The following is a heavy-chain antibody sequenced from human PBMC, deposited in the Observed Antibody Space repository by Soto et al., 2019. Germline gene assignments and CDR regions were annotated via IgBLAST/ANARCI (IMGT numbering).Heavy chain of an antibody. CDR1: GFTFGDYA. V-gene: IGHV3-49*04. D-gene: IGHD3-22*01. CDR2: IRSKAYGGTT. J-gene: IGHJ6*01. Sequence: GGSLRLSCTASGFTFGDYAMSWVRQAPGKGLEWVGFIRSKAYGGTTEYAASVKGRFTISGDDSKSIAYLQMNSLKTEDTAVYYCTRGRGYYDRSYYYYYGMDVWGQGITVTVSS. CDR3: TRGRGYYDRSYYYYYGMDV.